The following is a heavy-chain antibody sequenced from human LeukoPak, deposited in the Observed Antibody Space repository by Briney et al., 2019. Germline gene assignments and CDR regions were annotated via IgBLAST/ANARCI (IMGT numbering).Heavy chain of an antibody. CDR2: IFYSGNT. CDR1: GVSISSYY. CDR3: ARLAAISGSDYPDD. Sequence: PSETLSLTCTVSGVSISSYYWSWIRQPPGKGLEWIGYIFYSGNTIYNPSLKSRVTISVDTSKNHFSPRLRSVTAADTAVYYCARLAAISGSDYPDDWGQGTLVTVSS. J-gene: IGHJ4*02. V-gene: IGHV4-59*08. D-gene: IGHD1-26*01.